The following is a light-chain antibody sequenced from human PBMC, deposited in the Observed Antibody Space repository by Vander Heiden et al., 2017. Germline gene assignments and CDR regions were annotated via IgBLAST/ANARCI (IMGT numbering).Light chain of an antibody. V-gene: IGKV2-28*01. Sequence: IVMTQSPLSLPVTPGEPASISCRSSQSLLHSNGYNYWDWYLQKPGQSPQLLIYLGSNRASGVPDRFSGSGSGTDFTLKISRVEAEDVGVYYCRQALQTPRTFGQGTKVEIK. CDR3: RQALQTPRT. CDR2: LGS. J-gene: IGKJ1*01. CDR1: QSLLHSNGYNY.